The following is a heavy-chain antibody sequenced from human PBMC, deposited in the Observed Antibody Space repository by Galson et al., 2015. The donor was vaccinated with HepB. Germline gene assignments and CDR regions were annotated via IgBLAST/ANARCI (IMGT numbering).Heavy chain of an antibody. J-gene: IGHJ4*02. CDR3: ARTGLRGDYDYFDY. CDR1: GFTFSSYW. D-gene: IGHD4-17*01. CDR2: INSDGSST. V-gene: IGHV3-74*01. Sequence: SLRLSCAASGFTFSSYWMHWVRQAPGKGLVWVSRINSDGSSTSYADSVKGRFTISRDNAKNTLYLQMNSLRAEDTAVYYCARTGLRGDYDYFDYWGQGTLVTVSS.